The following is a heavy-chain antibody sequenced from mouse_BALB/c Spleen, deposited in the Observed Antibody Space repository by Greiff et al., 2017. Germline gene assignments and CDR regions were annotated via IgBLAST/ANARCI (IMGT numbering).Heavy chain of an antibody. V-gene: IGHV5-6-5*01. CDR1: GFTFSSYA. CDR2: ISSGGST. CDR3: ARDGLYAMDY. J-gene: IGHJ4*01. Sequence: EVKLVESGGGLVKPGGSPKLSCAASGFTFSSYAMSWVRQTPEKRLEWVASISSGGSTYYPDSVKGRFTISRDNARNILYLQMSSLRSEDTAMYYCARDGLYAMDYWGQGTSVTVSS.